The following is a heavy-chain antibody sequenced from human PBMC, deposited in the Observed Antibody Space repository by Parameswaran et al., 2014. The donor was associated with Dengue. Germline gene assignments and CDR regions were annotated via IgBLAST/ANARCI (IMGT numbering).Heavy chain of an antibody. CDR3: AIYSITTFGLGTYNFEY. V-gene: IGHV1-69*01. Sequence: WVRQAPGQGLEWMGGIIPTFDTTTYAQKFQGRITITAVESTGTAYMDLSSLRSADTAIYYCAIYSITTFGLGTYNFEYWGQGTLVTVSS. CDR2: IIPTFDTT. D-gene: IGHD3-3*01. J-gene: IGHJ4*02.